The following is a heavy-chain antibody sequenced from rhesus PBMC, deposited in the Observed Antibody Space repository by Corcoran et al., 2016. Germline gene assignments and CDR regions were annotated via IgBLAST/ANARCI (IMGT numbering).Heavy chain of an antibody. CDR2: IYGGSGST. CDR1: GGSISDYYY. V-gene: IGHV4S7*01. Sequence: QVQLQESGPGLVKPSETLSLTCAVYGGSISDYYYCIWIRQPPGKCLAWIGQIYGGSGSTYYNPSLKSRVTVSKDTSKNQFSLKLSSVTAADAAMYYCAREVYCTSTYCSSAFDYWGQGVLVTVSS. CDR3: AREVYCTSTYCSSAFDY. D-gene: IGHD2-15*01. J-gene: IGHJ4*01.